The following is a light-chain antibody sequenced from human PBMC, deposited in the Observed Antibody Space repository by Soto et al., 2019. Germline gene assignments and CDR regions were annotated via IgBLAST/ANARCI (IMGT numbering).Light chain of an antibody. CDR2: AAS. V-gene: IGKV1-27*01. Sequence: DIQMTQSPSSLSASVGDRVTITCRASQGISNYLAWYQQKPGKVPKLLIYAASTLQSGAPSRFSGRGSETDFTLTISRLQPEDVATFYCQKYNRAPYTVGPGTKVDIK. J-gene: IGKJ3*01. CDR3: QKYNRAPYT. CDR1: QGISNY.